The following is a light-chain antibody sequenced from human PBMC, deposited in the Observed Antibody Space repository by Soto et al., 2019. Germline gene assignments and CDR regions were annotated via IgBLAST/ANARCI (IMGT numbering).Light chain of an antibody. CDR1: SSDVGGYYY. V-gene: IGLV2-8*01. Sequence: QSVLTQPPSASGSPGQSVTISCTGTSSDVGGYYYVSWYQQHPGKAPKLMIYEVSKRPSGVPDRFSGSKSGNTASLTVSGLHDEDEADYYCSSYAGTNTPYVFGTGTKLTVL. CDR3: SSYAGTNTPYV. CDR2: EVS. J-gene: IGLJ1*01.